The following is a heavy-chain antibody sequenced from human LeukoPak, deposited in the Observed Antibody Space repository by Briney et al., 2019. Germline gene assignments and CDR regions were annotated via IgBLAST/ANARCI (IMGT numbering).Heavy chain of an antibody. CDR1: GFTFSNYW. CDR3: ARDEISGYYVY. V-gene: IGHV3-7*01. J-gene: IGHJ4*02. D-gene: IGHD1-26*01. CDR2: IKGDGSMK. Sequence: GGSLSLSCADSGFTFSNYWMSWVRQAPGRGLEWVANIKGDGSMKQYADSVRGRFSISRDNAKRSLYLQMSSLKAEDSAVYYCARDEISGYYVYWGQGTLVTVSS.